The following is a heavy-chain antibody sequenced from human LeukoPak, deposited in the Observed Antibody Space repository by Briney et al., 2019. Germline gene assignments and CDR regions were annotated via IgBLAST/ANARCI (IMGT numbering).Heavy chain of an antibody. V-gene: IGHV3-23*01. Sequence: GGSLRLSCAASRFTFSTYAMSWVRQAPGKGLEWVSTVTSSGGSTYYTDSVKGRFTISRDNSKNTLYLQMSSLRAEDTAVYYCAKGGPDYVDYFDYWGQGTLVTVSS. CDR3: AKGGPDYVDYFDY. CDR2: VTSSGGST. CDR1: RFTFSTYA. J-gene: IGHJ4*02. D-gene: IGHD4-17*01.